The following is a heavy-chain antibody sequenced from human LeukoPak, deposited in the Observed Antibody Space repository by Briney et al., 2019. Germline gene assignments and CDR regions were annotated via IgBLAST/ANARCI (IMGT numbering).Heavy chain of an antibody. CDR1: GFTFSSYA. CDR2: ISYDGSNK. D-gene: IGHD3-22*01. Sequence: GGSLRLSCAASGFTFSSYAMHWVRQAPGKGLEWVAVISYDGSNKYYADSVKGRFTISRDNAKNTLYLQMSSLRAEDTAVYYCARVHDSSGYYSYYFDYWGQGTLVTVSS. J-gene: IGHJ4*02. V-gene: IGHV3-30*04. CDR3: ARVHDSSGYYSYYFDY.